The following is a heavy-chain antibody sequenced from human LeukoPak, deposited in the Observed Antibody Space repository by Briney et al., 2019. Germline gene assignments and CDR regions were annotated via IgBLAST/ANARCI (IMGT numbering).Heavy chain of an antibody. D-gene: IGHD5-24*01. CDR2: IHHSGST. CDR1: GGSISSNNW. J-gene: IGHJ4*02. CDR3: ARCTAAVEGDFDY. V-gene: IGHV4-4*02. Sequence: SGTLSLTCAVSGGSISSNNWWSWVRQPPGEGLEWIGEIHHSGSTSYNPSLKSRITISVDKSKNQFSLKLRSVTAADTAIYYCARCTAAVEGDFDYWGQGTLVTVSS.